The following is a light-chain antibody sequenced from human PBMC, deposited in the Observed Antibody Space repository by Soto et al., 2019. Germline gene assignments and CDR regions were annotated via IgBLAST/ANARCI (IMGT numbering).Light chain of an antibody. CDR1: QSISSY. CDR2: AAS. J-gene: IGKJ4*01. CDR3: QQLNSYPLT. Sequence: DIQMTQSPSSLSASVGDIVTITCRASQSISSYLNWYQQKPGKAPKRLIYAASSLQSGVPSRFSGSGSGTDFTLTISSLQPEDFATYYCQQLNSYPLTFGGGTKVDI. V-gene: IGKV1-39*01.